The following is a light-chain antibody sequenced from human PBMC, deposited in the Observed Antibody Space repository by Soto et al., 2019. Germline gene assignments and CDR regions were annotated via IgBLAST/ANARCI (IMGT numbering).Light chain of an antibody. CDR2: GAS. CDR1: QSVSSSY. Sequence: EIVLSQSPGTLSLSPGERATLSCRASQSVSSSYLAWYQQKPGQAPRLLIYGASSRATGIPDRFSGSGSGTVFTLTISRLEPEDFAVYYCQQYGSSPWGFGQGTKVEIK. V-gene: IGKV3-20*01. J-gene: IGKJ1*01. CDR3: QQYGSSPWG.